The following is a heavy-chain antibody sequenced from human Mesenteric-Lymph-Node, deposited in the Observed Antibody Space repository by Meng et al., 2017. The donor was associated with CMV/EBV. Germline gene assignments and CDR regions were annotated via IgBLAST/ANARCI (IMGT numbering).Heavy chain of an antibody. D-gene: IGHD3-22*01. CDR1: SSSRYY. CDR2: ISYSGTT. CDR3: ARFYYYDSSGYYPYYFDY. Sequence: SSSRYYWGWIRQPPGKGLEWIGSISYSGTTYSNPSLKSRVTISVDTSNNQFSLKLNSVTAADTAVYYCARFYYYDSSGYYPYYFDYWGQGTLVTVSS. V-gene: IGHV4-39*01. J-gene: IGHJ4*02.